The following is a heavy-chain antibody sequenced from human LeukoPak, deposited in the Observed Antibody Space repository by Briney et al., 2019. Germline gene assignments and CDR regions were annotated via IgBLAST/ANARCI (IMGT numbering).Heavy chain of an antibody. CDR3: VRDNRSYNFDY. CDR1: GFTFSGYW. Sequence: GGSLRLSCAASGFTFSGYWMHWVRQAPGKGLVWVSCIKSDGSFTSIADSAKGRFTISRDNAKNTVYLQMNRLRAEDTAVYYCVRDNRSYNFDYWGQGTLVTVSS. J-gene: IGHJ4*02. V-gene: IGHV3-74*01. CDR2: IKSDGSFT. D-gene: IGHD1-26*01.